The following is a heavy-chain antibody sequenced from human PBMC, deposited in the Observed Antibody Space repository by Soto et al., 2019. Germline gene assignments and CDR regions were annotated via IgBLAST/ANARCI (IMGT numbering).Heavy chain of an antibody. CDR1: GYTFTSYG. D-gene: IGHD3-22*01. J-gene: IGHJ5*02. CDR2: ISAYNGNT. Sequence: QVQLVQSGAEVKKPGASVKVSCKASGYTFTSYGISWVRQAPGQGLEWMGWISAYNGNTNYAQKLQGRVTMTTDTXXSXAXXELRSLRSDDTAVYYCARGRDYYDSSGYYSGWFDPWGQGTLVTVSS. V-gene: IGHV1-18*01. CDR3: ARGRDYYDSSGYYSGWFDP.